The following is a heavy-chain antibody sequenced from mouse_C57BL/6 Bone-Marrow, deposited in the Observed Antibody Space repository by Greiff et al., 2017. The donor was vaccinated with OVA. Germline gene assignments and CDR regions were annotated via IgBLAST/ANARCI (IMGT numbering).Heavy chain of an antibody. J-gene: IGHJ3*01. D-gene: IGHD2-3*01. CDR1: GYTFTSYT. CDR2: INPSSGYT. CDR3: AGYDEFAY. V-gene: IGHV1-4*01. Sequence: QVQLQQSGAELARPGASVKISCKASGYTFTSYTMHWVKQRPGQGLEWIGYINPSSGYTKYNQKFKDKATLTADKSSSTAYMQLSSLASEDSADYNCAGYDEFAYWGQGTMVTVSA.